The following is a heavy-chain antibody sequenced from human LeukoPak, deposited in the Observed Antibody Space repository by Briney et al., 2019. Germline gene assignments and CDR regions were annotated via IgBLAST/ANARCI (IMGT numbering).Heavy chain of an antibody. V-gene: IGHV1-46*01. CDR1: GYTFTSYY. J-gene: IGHJ4*02. D-gene: IGHD2-15*01. CDR2: IDPSGGST. CDR3: ARNSRSGFDY. Sequence: GASVKVSCKTSGYTFTSYYIVWVRQAPGQGLEWMGRIDPSGGSTSYTQKFQGRVTMTRGTSTSTVYMELSSLRSEDTAVYYCARNSRSGFDYWGQGTLVTVSS.